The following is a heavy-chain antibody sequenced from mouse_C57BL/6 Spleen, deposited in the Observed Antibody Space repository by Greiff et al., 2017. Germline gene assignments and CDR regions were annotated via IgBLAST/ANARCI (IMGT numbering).Heavy chain of an antibody. Sequence: EVHLVESEGGLVQPGSSMKLSCTASGFTFSDYYMAWVRQVPEKGLEWVANINYDGSSTYYLDSLKSRFIISRDNAKNILYLQMSSLKSEDTATYYCARDGGLRRGDYAMDYWGQGTSVTVSS. V-gene: IGHV5-16*01. CDR3: ARDGGLRRGDYAMDY. J-gene: IGHJ4*01. CDR2: INYDGSST. D-gene: IGHD2-4*01. CDR1: GFTFSDYY.